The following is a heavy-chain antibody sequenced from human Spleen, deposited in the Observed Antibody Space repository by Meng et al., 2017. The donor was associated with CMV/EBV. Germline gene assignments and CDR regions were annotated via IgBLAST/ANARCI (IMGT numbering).Heavy chain of an antibody. CDR3: ARDRGYYDFSFDP. Sequence: SCAASGFTVSSNYMSWVRQAPGKGLEWVSVIYSGGSTYYADSVKGRFTISRDNSKNTLYLQMNSLRAEDTAVYYCARDRGYYDFSFDPWGQGTLVTVSS. CDR1: GFTVSSNY. V-gene: IGHV3-53*01. J-gene: IGHJ5*02. D-gene: IGHD3-3*01. CDR2: IYSGGST.